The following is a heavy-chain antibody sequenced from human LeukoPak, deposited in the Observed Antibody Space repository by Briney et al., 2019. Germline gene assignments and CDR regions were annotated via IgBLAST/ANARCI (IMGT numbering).Heavy chain of an antibody. CDR1: GYTLTSYY. Sequence: ASVKVSCTASGYTLTSYYLHWVRQAPGQGLEWMAIINPSGGSTSHAQKFQGRVTMTRDTSASTVYMELSSLRSEDTAVYYCARESAGIGMDVWGQGTTVTVSS. CDR3: ARESAGIGMDV. D-gene: IGHD1-1*01. V-gene: IGHV1-46*01. CDR2: INPSGGST. J-gene: IGHJ6*01.